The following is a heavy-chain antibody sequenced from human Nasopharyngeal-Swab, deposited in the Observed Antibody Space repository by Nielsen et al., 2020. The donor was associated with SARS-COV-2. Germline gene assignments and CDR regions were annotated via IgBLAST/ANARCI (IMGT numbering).Heavy chain of an antibody. CDR1: GGSISSYY. D-gene: IGHD5-24*01. CDR3: ARVTRDGYNYDSFDY. Sequence: SETLSLTCTVSGGSISSYYWSWIRQPAGKGLEWIGRIYTSGSTNYNPSLKSRVTMSVDTSKNQFSLKLSSVTAADTAVYYCARVTRDGYNYDSFDYWGQGTLVTVSS. CDR2: IYTSGST. V-gene: IGHV4-4*07. J-gene: IGHJ4*02.